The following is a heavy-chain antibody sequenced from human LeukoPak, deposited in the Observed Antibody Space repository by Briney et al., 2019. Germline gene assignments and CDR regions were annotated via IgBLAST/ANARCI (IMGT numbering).Heavy chain of an antibody. CDR3: ARGKRSGYYSFDY. V-gene: IGHV1-46*01. CDR2: IYPRDGST. CDR1: GYTFTSNY. J-gene: IGHJ4*02. Sequence: ASVKVSCKASGYTFTSNYIHWVRQAPGQGLEWMGMIYPRDGSTSYAQKFQGRVTMTRDTSTSTDYMELSSLRSEDTAVYYCARGKRSGYYSFDYWGQGTLVTVSS. D-gene: IGHD3-22*01.